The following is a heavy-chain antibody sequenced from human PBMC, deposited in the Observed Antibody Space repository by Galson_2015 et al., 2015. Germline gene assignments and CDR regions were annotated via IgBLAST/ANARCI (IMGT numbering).Heavy chain of an antibody. CDR2: ISHDGSYK. V-gene: IGHV3-30*03. CDR1: GFTFSSYY. J-gene: IGHJ4*02. CDR3: ARSLQDYYDSRAFYY. Sequence: SLRLSCAASGFTFSSYYMHWVRQALGKGLEWVAVISHDGSYKYYADSVKGRFTISRDNSKNTLYLQMNSLRAEDTAVYYCARSLQDYYDSRAFYYWGQGTLVTVSS. D-gene: IGHD3-22*01.